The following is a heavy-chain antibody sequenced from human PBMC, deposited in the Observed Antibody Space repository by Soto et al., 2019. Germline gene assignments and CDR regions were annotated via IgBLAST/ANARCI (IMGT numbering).Heavy chain of an antibody. V-gene: IGHV3-15*01. CDR1: GFTFNDAW. CDR2: IKTIAGGGTT. D-gene: IGHD1-1*01. Sequence: EVQLVESGGGLVAPGGPLSLSCAASGFTFNDAWMTWVRQGPGKGLEWVGRIKTIAGGGTTDYTAPVKGRFTISRDDSKNTVYLQMNSLKIEDTAVYYCTTERCTGTNCYVKNAFDVWGQGTMVTVSS. CDR3: TTERCTGTNCYVKNAFDV. J-gene: IGHJ3*01.